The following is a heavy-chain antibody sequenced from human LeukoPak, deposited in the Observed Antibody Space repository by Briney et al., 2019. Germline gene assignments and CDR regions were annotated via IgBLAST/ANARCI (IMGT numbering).Heavy chain of an antibody. CDR3: ARVATTVTTPEYFQH. D-gene: IGHD4-17*01. CDR2: ISYDGSNK. Sequence: GRSLRLSCAASGFTFSSYAMHWVRQAPGKGLEWVAVISYDGSNKYYADSVKGRFTISRDNSKNTLYLQMNSLRAEDTAVYYCARVATTVTTPEYFQHWGQGTLVTVSS. J-gene: IGHJ1*01. V-gene: IGHV3-30-3*01. CDR1: GFTFSSYA.